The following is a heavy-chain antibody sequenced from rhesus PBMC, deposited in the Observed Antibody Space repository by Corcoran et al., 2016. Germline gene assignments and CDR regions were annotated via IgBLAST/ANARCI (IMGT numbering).Heavy chain of an antibody. V-gene: IGHV4-80*01. CDR2: VNGNSGST. CDR1: GGSFSSYW. CDR3: ARDSGGFDV. J-gene: IGHJ5-1*01. Sequence: QVQLQESGPGLVKPSETLSLTCAVSGGSFSSYWWCWIRQPPGKGLVWIGEVNGNSGSTNYNPSLKIRVTISKDASKNQFSLKLSSVTAADTAVYYCARDSGGFDVWGPGVLVTVSS. D-gene: IGHD6-25*01.